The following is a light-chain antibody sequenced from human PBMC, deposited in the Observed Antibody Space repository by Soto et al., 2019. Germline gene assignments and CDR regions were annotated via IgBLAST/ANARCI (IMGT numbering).Light chain of an antibody. V-gene: IGKV3-15*01. CDR2: AAS. Sequence: EIVVTQSPGILSVSPGDRATLSCRASQSVSTNLAWYQQKPGQAPTLLIYAASTRATGIPARFTGSGSGTDFTLTISSLQSEDFAVYYSQEYSKWPLFTFGPGTRVDIK. CDR3: QEYSKWPLFT. J-gene: IGKJ3*01. CDR1: QSVSTN.